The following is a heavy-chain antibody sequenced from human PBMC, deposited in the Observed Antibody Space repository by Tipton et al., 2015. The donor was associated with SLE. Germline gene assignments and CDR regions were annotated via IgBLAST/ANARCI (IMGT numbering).Heavy chain of an antibody. D-gene: IGHD4-17*01. J-gene: IGHJ4*02. CDR1: GGSFSGYY. V-gene: IGHV4-4*08. CDR2: IYTSGST. Sequence: TLSLTCAVYGGSFSGYYWSWIRQPPGKGLEWIGYIYTSGSTNYNPSLKSRVTISVDTSKNQFSLKLSSVTAADTAVYYCARATVTTTLWYFDYWGQGTLVTVSS. CDR3: ARATVTTTLWYFDY.